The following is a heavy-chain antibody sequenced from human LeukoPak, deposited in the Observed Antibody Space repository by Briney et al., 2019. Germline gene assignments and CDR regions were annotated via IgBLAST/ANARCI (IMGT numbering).Heavy chain of an antibody. Sequence: GGSLRLSCAASGFTFGNYGMHWVRQAPGKGLEGVAFIRYDGSNKYYADSVKGRFTISRDNSKNTLFLQMNSLRAEDRAVYYCAKDSLRTVPKASFDYWGQGTLVTVSS. D-gene: IGHD2-2*01. CDR2: IRYDGSNK. V-gene: IGHV3-30*02. J-gene: IGHJ4*02. CDR3: AKDSLRTVPKASFDY. CDR1: GFTFGNYG.